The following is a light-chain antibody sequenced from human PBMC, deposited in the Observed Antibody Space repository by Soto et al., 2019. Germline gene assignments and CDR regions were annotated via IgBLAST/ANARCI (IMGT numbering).Light chain of an antibody. CDR3: SSYSTTTTFYV. V-gene: IGLV2-14*01. Sequence: QSVLTQPASVSGSPGQSITISCTGSSDDIGNYYYVSWYQQHPGRAPKLIIYEVSNRPSGVSDRLSGSKSGNTASLTISGLRAEDEADYYCSSYSTTTTFYVFGSGTKVTVL. CDR1: SDDIGNYYY. CDR2: EVS. J-gene: IGLJ1*01.